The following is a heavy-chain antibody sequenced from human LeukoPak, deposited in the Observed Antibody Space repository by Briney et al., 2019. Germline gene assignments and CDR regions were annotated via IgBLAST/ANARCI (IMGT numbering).Heavy chain of an antibody. J-gene: IGHJ4*02. D-gene: IGHD2-21*02. CDR3: TTDAPYCGGDCYSDY. CDR1: GFTFSNAW. V-gene: IGHV3-15*01. CDR2: IKSKTDGGTT. Sequence: GGSLRLSCAASGFTFSNAWMSWVRQAPGKGLEWVGRIKSKTDGGTTDYAAPVKGRFTISRDDSKNTLYLQMNSLKTEDTAVYYCTTDAPYCGGDCYSDYWGQGTLVTVSS.